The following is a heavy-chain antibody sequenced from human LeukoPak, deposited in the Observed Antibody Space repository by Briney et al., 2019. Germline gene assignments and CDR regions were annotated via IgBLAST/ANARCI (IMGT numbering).Heavy chain of an antibody. V-gene: IGHV3-53*01. Sequence: GGSLRLSCAASGFTVSSNYMSWVRQAPGKGLEWVSVIYSSGSTYYADSVKGRFTISRDNSKNTLYLQMNSLRAEDTAVYYCAKDREGTIADYFDYWGQGTLVTVSS. J-gene: IGHJ4*02. CDR1: GFTVSSNY. CDR2: IYSSGST. CDR3: AKDREGTIADYFDY. D-gene: IGHD1-7*01.